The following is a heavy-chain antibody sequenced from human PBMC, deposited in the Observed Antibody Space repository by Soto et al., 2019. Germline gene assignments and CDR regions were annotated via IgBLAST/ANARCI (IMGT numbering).Heavy chain of an antibody. CDR2: ISYDGSNK. CDR1: GFTFSSYG. J-gene: IGHJ6*02. CDR3: ARASLLSSGMDV. D-gene: IGHD3-10*01. V-gene: IGHV3-33*05. Sequence: PGGSLRLSCAASGFTFSSYGMYGVRQVPGKGLDWVAVISYDGSNKDYADSVKGRFTISRDNSKNTLYLQINSLRAEDTAVYYCARASLLSSGMDVWGQGTTVTVSS.